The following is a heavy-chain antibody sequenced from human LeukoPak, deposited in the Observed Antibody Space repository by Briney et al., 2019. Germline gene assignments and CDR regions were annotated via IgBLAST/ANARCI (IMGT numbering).Heavy chain of an antibody. CDR1: TDSFGSHY. CDR2: ISYIWST. Sequence: SETLSLTCAVSTDSFGSHYWSWIRQPPGKGLEWIGYISYIWSTNYNPSLKSRVTISIDTSKNQFSLKLRSVTAADTAVYFCARDLITVTTAFDIWGEGTMLSVSS. CDR3: ARDLITVTTAFDI. D-gene: IGHD4-17*01. V-gene: IGHV4-59*11. J-gene: IGHJ3*02.